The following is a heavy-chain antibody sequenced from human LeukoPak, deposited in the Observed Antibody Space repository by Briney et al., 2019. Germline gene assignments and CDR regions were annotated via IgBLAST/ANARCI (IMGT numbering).Heavy chain of an antibody. CDR2: ISAYNGNT. D-gene: IGHD6-13*01. CDR1: GHTFISYG. V-gene: IGHV1-18*01. CDR3: ARVGIAAAGSNQKYYFDY. Sequence: ASVKVSCKASGHTFISYGISWVRQAPGQGLEWMGWISAYNGNTNYAQKLQGRVTMTTDTSTSTAYMELRSLRSDDTAVYYCARVGIAAAGSNQKYYFDYWGQGTLVTVSS. J-gene: IGHJ4*02.